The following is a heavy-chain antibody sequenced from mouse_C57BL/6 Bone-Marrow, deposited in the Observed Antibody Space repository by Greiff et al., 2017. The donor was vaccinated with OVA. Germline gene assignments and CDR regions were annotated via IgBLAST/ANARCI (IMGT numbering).Heavy chain of an antibody. CDR2: INPNNGGT. CDR3: ARSGSNYVFAY. J-gene: IGHJ3*01. Sequence: VQLKESGPELVKPGASVKIPCTASGYTFTDYNMDWVKQSHGKSLEWIGDINPNNGGTIYNQTFKGKATLTVDKSSSTAYMELRSLTSEDTAVYYCARSGSNYVFAYWGQGTLVTVSA. V-gene: IGHV1-18*01. CDR1: GYTFTDYN. D-gene: IGHD2-5*01.